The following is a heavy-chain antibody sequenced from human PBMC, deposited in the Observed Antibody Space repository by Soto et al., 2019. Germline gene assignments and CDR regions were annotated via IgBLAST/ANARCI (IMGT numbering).Heavy chain of an antibody. CDR1: GFTFSSYG. V-gene: IGHV3-33*01. Sequence: ESGGGVVQPGRSLRLSCAASGFTFSSYGMHWVRQAPGKGLEWVAVIWYDGSNKYYADSVKGRFTISRDNSKNTLYLQMNSLRAEDTAVYYCARDPNYYDSSGYYQPDYYYYYGMDVWGQGTTVTVSS. D-gene: IGHD3-22*01. CDR2: IWYDGSNK. J-gene: IGHJ6*02. CDR3: ARDPNYYDSSGYYQPDYYYYYGMDV.